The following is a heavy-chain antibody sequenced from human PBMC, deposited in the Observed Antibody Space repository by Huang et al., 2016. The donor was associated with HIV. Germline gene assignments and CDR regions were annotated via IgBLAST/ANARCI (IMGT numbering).Heavy chain of an antibody. V-gene: IGHV4-34*02. Sequence: QVHLQQWGAGLLKSAETLSLTCAVYGGSLSGYYWSWLRQTPGKGLEWIGEVNHCGSPNYNPALKSRVSISMDESKKQFSLKLKFISDADTAVYFCARDATKNPRGWFDPWGQGSLVTVSS. CDR1: GGSLSGYY. CDR2: VNHCGSP. CDR3: ARDATKNPRGWFDP. J-gene: IGHJ5*02. D-gene: IGHD3-10*01.